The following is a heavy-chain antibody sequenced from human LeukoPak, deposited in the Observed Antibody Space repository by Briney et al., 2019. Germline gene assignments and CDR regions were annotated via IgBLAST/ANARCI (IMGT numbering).Heavy chain of an antibody. J-gene: IGHJ6*02. CDR2: IWYDGSNK. CDR3: ARDHGSGSPPYGMDV. Sequence: PGRPLRLSCAASGFTFSYHGMQWVRQAPGKGLEWVADIWYDGSNKYYADSVKGRFTISRDNSKSTLYLQMNSLRTEDTAVYYCARDHGSGSPPYGMDVWGQGTTVTVSS. CDR1: GFTFSYHG. V-gene: IGHV3-33*01. D-gene: IGHD6-19*01.